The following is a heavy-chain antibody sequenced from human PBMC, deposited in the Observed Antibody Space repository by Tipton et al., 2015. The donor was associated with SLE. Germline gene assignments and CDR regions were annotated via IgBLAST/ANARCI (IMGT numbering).Heavy chain of an antibody. V-gene: IGHV4-30-4*01. J-gene: IGHJ3*02. Sequence: TLSLTCTVSGGSISSGDYYWSWIRQPPGKGLEWIGYIYYSGSTYYNPSLKSRVTISVDTSKNQFSLKLSSVTAADTAVYYCARERGLLWFGELLSAFDIWGQGTMVTVSS. CDR2: IYYSGST. CDR3: ARERGLLWFGELLSAFDI. D-gene: IGHD3-10*01. CDR1: GGSISSGDYY.